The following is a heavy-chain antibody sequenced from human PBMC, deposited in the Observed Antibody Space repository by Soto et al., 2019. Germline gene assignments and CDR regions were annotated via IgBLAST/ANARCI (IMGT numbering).Heavy chain of an antibody. V-gene: IGHV1-46*01. J-gene: IGHJ4*02. CDR2: INTSDGST. Sequence: QVQLVQSGAEVKKPGASVKVSCKASGYIFTHYYVYWVRQAPGQGLEWMGMINTSDGSTSYAQKFQGRVTMTRDTSTSTVYMELSSLRSEDTAVYYCARKPDYCTSTTCYSLGCWGQGTLVTVSS. CDR1: GYIFTHYY. D-gene: IGHD2-2*01. CDR3: ARKPDYCTSTTCYSLGC.